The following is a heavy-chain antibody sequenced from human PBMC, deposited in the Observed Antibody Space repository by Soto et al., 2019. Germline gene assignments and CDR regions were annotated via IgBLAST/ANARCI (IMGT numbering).Heavy chain of an antibody. CDR2: IIPIFSTA. CDR1: GGTFSNYA. V-gene: IGHV1-69*12. Sequence: QVQLVQSGAEVKKPGSSVKVSCKASGGTFSNYAISWVRQAPGQGLEWMGGIIPIFSTADYAQKFQGRVTLTADESTSTAYMELNSLRSEDTAVYYCATSIVRGIITTFPYYYSGMDVWGQGTTVTVSS. D-gene: IGHD3-10*01. J-gene: IGHJ6*02. CDR3: ATSIVRGIITTFPYYYSGMDV.